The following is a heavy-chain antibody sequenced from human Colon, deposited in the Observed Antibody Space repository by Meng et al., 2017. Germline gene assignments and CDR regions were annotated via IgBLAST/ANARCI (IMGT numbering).Heavy chain of an antibody. V-gene: IGHV3-48*03. Sequence: GGPLRLPCAASGFTFSNHEMNWVRQAPGKGLEWLAYISNSYSTIYYAGSVKGRFTISRDNAKESLFLQMNGLRAEDTAVYYCARDQGSGRSDGESGFDYWGQGTLVTVSS. D-gene: IGHD6-19*01. CDR2: ISNSYSTI. CDR3: ARDQGSGRSDGESGFDY. CDR1: GFTFSNHE. J-gene: IGHJ4*02.